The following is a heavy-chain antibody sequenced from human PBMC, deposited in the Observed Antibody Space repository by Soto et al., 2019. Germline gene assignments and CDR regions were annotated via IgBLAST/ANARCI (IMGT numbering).Heavy chain of an antibody. Sequence: PGGSLRLSCAASGFTFSSYGMHWVRQAPGKGLEWVAVISYDGSNKYYADSVKGRFTISRDNSKNTLYLQMNSLRAEDTAVYYCAKLYYYDSSGSSSVAFDIWGQGTMVTVS. D-gene: IGHD3-22*01. J-gene: IGHJ3*02. CDR1: GFTFSSYG. V-gene: IGHV3-30*18. CDR3: AKLYYYDSSGSSSVAFDI. CDR2: ISYDGSNK.